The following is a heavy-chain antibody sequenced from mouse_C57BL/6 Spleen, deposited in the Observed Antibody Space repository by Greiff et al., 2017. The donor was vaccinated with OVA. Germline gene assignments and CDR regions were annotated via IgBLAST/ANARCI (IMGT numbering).Heavy chain of an antibody. CDR1: GYTFTDYY. V-gene: IGHV1-26*01. CDR3: ARDWKYYFDY. CDR2: INPNNGGT. D-gene: IGHD4-1*01. J-gene: IGHJ2*01. Sequence: VQLQQSGPELVKPGASVKISCKASGYTFTDYYMNWVKQSHGKSLEWIGDINPNNGGTSYNQKFKGKATLTVDKSSSTAYMELRSLTSEDSAVYYCARDWKYYFDYWGQGTTLTVSS.